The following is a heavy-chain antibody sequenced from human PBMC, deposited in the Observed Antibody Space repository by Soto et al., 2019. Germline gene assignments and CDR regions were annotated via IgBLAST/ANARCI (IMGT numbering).Heavy chain of an antibody. D-gene: IGHD4-17*01. J-gene: IGHJ2*01. CDR2: INHSGST. CDR1: GGSFSGYY. V-gene: IGHV4-34*01. CDR3: ARGGPLYGDPGGWYFDL. Sequence: QVQLQQWGAGLLKPSETLSLTCAVYGGSFSGYYWSWIRQPPGKGLEWIGEINHSGSTNYNPSLKSRVTISVDTSKNQFSPKLSSVTAADTAVYYCARGGPLYGDPGGWYFDLWGRGTLVTVSS.